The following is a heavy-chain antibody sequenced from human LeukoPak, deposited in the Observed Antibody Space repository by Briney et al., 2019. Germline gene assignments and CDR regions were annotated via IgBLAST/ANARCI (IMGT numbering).Heavy chain of an antibody. J-gene: IGHJ3*02. D-gene: IGHD6-13*01. CDR1: GGTFSSYA. CDR3: AYGDCSWYRVDAFDI. CDR2: INPIFGNA. Sequence: ASVKVSCKASGGTFSSYAISWVRQAPGQGLEWMGGINPIFGNANYAQKFQGRVTITADQSTSTAHIELSSVRSEDTAVYYCAYGDCSWYRVDAFDIWGQGTMVTVSS. V-gene: IGHV1-69*13.